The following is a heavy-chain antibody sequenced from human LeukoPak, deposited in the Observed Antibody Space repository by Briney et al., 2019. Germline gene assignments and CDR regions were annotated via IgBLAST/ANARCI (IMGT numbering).Heavy chain of an antibody. CDR3: ARLDYDSSGIHDY. CDR2: FDPSDSYT. J-gene: IGHJ4*02. V-gene: IGHV5-10-1*01. D-gene: IGHD3-22*01. Sequence: GEPLRISCKGSGYSFTNNWISWVRQMPGKGLEWMGRFDPSDSYTNYSPSFQGHVTISADKSISTAYLQWSSLKASDTAMYYCARLDYDSSGIHDYWGQETLVTVSS. CDR1: GYSFTNNW.